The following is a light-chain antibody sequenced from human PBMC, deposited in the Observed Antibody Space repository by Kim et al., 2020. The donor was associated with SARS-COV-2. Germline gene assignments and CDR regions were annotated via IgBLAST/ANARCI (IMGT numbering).Light chain of an antibody. J-gene: IGKJ1*01. CDR3: QQYCSSPRT. V-gene: IGKV3-20*01. CDR1: QSVRSNY. CDR2: TAS. Sequence: SPVQRATRSCRASQSVRSNYLAGYQQKPGQAPRLLIYTASNRATDIPDRFRGSGSGTNFTLPISRLEPEDFAVYYCQQYCSSPRTFGQGTKVDI.